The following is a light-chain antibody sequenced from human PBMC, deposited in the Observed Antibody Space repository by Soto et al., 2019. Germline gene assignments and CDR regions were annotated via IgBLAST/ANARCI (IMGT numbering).Light chain of an antibody. CDR3: QQYNNWPRT. CDR1: QSFSSK. J-gene: IGKJ4*01. Sequence: EVMMTQSPATLSVSPGERATLSCRASQSFSSKLAWYQQTPGQAPRLLIYGASTRATGIPARFSGSGSGTDFTLTISSLQSEDFAVYYCQQYNNWPRTFGGGTEVEIK. CDR2: GAS. V-gene: IGKV3-15*01.